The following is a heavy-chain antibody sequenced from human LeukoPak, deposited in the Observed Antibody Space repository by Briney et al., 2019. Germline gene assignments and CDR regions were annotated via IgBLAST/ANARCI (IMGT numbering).Heavy chain of an antibody. CDR2: IYYSGST. V-gene: IGHV4-39*01. J-gene: IGHJ4*02. Sequence: SETLSLTCTVSGDSISSRNYYWAWIRQPPGKGLEWIGNIYYSGSTYYNPSLKSRVTISVDTSKNQFSLKLNSVTAADTAVYYCARLLYFDWPPYFDYWGQGTLVTVSS. CDR3: ARLLYFDWPPYFDY. CDR1: GDSISSRNYY. D-gene: IGHD3-9*01.